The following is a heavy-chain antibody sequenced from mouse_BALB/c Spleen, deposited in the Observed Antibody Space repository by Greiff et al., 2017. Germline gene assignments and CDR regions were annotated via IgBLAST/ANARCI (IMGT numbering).Heavy chain of an antibody. J-gene: IGHJ3*01. CDR1: GYTFTSYY. D-gene: IGHD2-1*01. CDR2: INPSNGGT. Sequence: QVQLQQSGAELVKPGASVKLSCKASGYTFTSYYMYWVKQRPGQGLEWIGEINPSNGGTNFNEKFKSKATLTVDKSSSTAYMQLSSLTSEDSAVYYCTRYGNYGWFAYWGQGTLVTVSA. CDR3: TRYGNYGWFAY. V-gene: IGHV1S81*02.